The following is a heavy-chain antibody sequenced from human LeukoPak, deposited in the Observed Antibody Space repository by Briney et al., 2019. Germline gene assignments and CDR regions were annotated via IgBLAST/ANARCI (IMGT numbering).Heavy chain of an antibody. CDR2: SSSGSSYI. CDR1: GFTFSTYS. D-gene: IGHD2-2*01. CDR3: ARYCSSSRCPYYYHMDV. J-gene: IGHJ6*03. V-gene: IGHV3-21*01. Sequence: GGSLRLSCAASGFTFSTYSMNWVRQAPGKGLEWVSSSSSGSSYIYYADSMKGRFTISRDDAKNSLYLQMNSLRAEDTAVYYCARYCSSSRCPYYYHMDVWGKGTTVTVSS.